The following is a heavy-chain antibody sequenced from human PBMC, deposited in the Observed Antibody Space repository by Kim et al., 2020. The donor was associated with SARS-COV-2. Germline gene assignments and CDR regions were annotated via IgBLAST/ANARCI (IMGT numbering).Heavy chain of an antibody. CDR1: GFTFSSYA. CDR3: AKEVTPPLYGDYSHEAFDY. D-gene: IGHD4-17*01. Sequence: GGSLRLSCAASGFTFSSYAMSWVRQAPGKGLEWVSAISGSGGSTYYADSVKGRFTISRDNSKNTLYLQMNSLRAEDTAVYYCAKEVTPPLYGDYSHEAFDYWGQGTLVTVSS. CDR2: ISGSGGST. J-gene: IGHJ4*02. V-gene: IGHV3-23*01.